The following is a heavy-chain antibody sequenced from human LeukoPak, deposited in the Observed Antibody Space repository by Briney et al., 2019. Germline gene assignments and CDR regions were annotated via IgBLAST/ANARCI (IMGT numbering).Heavy chain of an antibody. J-gene: IGHJ3*02. Sequence: GGSLRLSCAASGFTFDSYNMNWVRQAPGKGLEWVSSISSSSSTIYYADSVKGRFTISRDNAKNSLYLQMNSLRADDTAVYHCARQETSSYNGAFDIWGQGTMVTVSS. V-gene: IGHV3-48*01. CDR1: GFTFDSYN. CDR3: ARQETSSYNGAFDI. D-gene: IGHD1-26*01. CDR2: ISSSSSTI.